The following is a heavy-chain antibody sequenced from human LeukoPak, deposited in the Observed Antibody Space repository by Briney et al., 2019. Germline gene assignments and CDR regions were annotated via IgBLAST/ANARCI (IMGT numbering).Heavy chain of an antibody. CDR3: AKDMGCSSTSCSRAYYYYYGMDV. J-gene: IGHJ6*02. CDR2: ISWDGGST. D-gene: IGHD2-2*01. Sequence: GGSLRLSCAASGFTFDDYTMHWVRHAPGKGLEWVSLISWDGGSTYYADSVKGRFTISRDNSKNSLYLQMDSLRTEDTALYYCAKDMGCSSTSCSRAYYYYYGMDVWGQGTTVTVSS. V-gene: IGHV3-43*01. CDR1: GFTFDDYT.